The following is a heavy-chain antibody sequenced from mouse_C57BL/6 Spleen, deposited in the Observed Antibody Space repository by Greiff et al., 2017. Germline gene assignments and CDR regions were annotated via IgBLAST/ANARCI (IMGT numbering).Heavy chain of an antibody. CDR3: ARWTITTVVATGFDY. CDR1: GYTFTSYG. D-gene: IGHD1-1*01. Sequence: VQLQESGAELARPGASVKLSCKASGYTFTSYGISWVKQRTGQGLEWIGEIYPRSGNTYYNEKFKGKATLTADKSSSTAYMELRSLTSEDSAVYFCARWTITTVVATGFDYWGQGTTLTVSS. CDR2: IYPRSGNT. J-gene: IGHJ2*01. V-gene: IGHV1-81*01.